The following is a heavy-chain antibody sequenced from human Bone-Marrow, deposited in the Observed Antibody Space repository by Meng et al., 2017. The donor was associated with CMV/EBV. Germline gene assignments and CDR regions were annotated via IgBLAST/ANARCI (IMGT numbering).Heavy chain of an antibody. D-gene: IGHD7-27*01. Sequence: GGSLRLSCAASGFTFSSYGMHWVRQAPGKGLEWVAFIHYDGSHKDYADSVKGRLTISRDNSRNMLFLQMNSLRPEDTAVYYCARDSWGFDYWGQGTLVTASS. J-gene: IGHJ4*02. V-gene: IGHV3-30*02. CDR2: IHYDGSHK. CDR1: GFTFSSYG. CDR3: ARDSWGFDY.